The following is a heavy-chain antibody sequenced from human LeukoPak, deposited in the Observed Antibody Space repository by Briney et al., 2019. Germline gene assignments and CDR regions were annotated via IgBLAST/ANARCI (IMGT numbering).Heavy chain of an antibody. J-gene: IGHJ4*02. D-gene: IGHD3-10*01. CDR3: ARDLSFYDSGSYFFDY. V-gene: IGHV1-2*02. Sequence: ASVKVSCKASGDTFTGYYIHWVRQAPGHGLEWMGWINPKSGGTNYAQKFQGRVTMTRDTSINTAYMELSRLTSDDTAVYYCARDLSFYDSGSYFFDYWGQGTLVTVSS. CDR1: GDTFTGYY. CDR2: INPKSGGT.